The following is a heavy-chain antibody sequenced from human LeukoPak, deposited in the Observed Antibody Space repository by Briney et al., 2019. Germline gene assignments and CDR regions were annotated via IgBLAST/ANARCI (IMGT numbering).Heavy chain of an antibody. CDR1: GFTFSSYW. D-gene: IGHD3-3*01. CDR2: IKQDGSEK. Sequence: GGSLRLSCAASGFTFSSYWMSWVRQAPGKGLEWVANIKQDGSEKYYVDSVKGRFTISRDNAKNSLYLQMNSLRAEDTAVYYCARGGDFWSGYLYYFDXWGQGXXVTV. CDR3: ARGGDFWSGYLYYFDX. J-gene: IGHJ4*02. V-gene: IGHV3-7*01.